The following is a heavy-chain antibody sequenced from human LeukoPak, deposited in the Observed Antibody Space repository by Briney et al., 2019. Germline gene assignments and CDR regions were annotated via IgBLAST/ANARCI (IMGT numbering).Heavy chain of an antibody. CDR3: AREAVTISALVRTQTTKRAHRFDP. CDR2: INPSSGST. V-gene: IGHV1-46*01. J-gene: IGHJ5*02. Sequence: ASVKLSCKASGYTFTNYHMPWVRQAPGQGLKWMGIINPSSGSTNYAQKFQGRVTMTRDMSTNTVYMQLSSLRSEDTAVYYCAREAVTISALVRTQTTKRAHRFDPGGEGTLVTVSS. CDR1: GYTFTNYH. D-gene: IGHD3-3*01.